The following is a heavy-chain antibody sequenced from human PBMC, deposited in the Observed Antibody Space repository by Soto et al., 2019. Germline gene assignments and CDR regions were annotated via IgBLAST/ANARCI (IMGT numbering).Heavy chain of an antibody. Sequence: PSEPLSLTYTVSGGSTTTYYWSWIRQPPVRGLEWIVFTYYAGSTTYNPSHNSRVNISVDASKHQLSLTVTPVNAADTAVYYCARRIVATETFDYWGQGTLVTVSS. V-gene: IGHV4-59*08. CDR1: GGSTTTYY. D-gene: IGHD5-12*01. J-gene: IGHJ4*02. CDR3: ARRIVATETFDY. CDR2: TYYAGST.